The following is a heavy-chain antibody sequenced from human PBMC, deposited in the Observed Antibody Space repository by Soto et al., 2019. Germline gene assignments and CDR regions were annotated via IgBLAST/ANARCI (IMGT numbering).Heavy chain of an antibody. J-gene: IGHJ6*02. D-gene: IGHD3-3*01. Sequence: GASVKVSCKASGYTFTSYAMHWVRQAPGQRLEWMGWINAGNGNTKYSQKFQGRVTITRDTSASTAYMELSSLRSEDTAVYYCATFFTGKYYYYYGMDVWGQGTTVTVSS. V-gene: IGHV1-3*01. CDR1: GYTFTSYA. CDR3: ATFFTGKYYYYYGMDV. CDR2: INAGNGNT.